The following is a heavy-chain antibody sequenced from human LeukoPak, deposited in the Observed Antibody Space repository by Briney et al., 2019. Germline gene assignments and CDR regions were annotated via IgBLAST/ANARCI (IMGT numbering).Heavy chain of an antibody. V-gene: IGHV1-2*02. J-gene: IGHJ3*02. CDR3: ARVRETMVRGVRAQTDAFDI. CDR2: INPNRGGT. D-gene: IGHD3-10*01. Sequence: ASVKVSCKASGYTFTGYYMHWVRQAPGQGLEWMGWINPNRGGTNYAQKFQGRVTMTRDTSISTAYMELSRLRSDDTAVYYCARVRETMVRGVRAQTDAFDIWGQGTMVTVSS. CDR1: GYTFTGYY.